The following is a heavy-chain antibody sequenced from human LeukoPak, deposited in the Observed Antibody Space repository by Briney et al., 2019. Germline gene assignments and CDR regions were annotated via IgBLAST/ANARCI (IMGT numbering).Heavy chain of an antibody. V-gene: IGHV1-18*01. J-gene: IGHJ4*02. D-gene: IGHD4-17*01. CDR3: ARVTQTDYDFDY. Sequence: YTFTXYGISWVRQAPGQGLEWMGWISAYNGNTDYAQKLQGRVTMTTDTSTSTAYMELRSLRSDDTAVYYCARVTQTDYDFDYWGQGTLVTVSS. CDR2: ISAYNGNT. CDR1: YTFTXYG.